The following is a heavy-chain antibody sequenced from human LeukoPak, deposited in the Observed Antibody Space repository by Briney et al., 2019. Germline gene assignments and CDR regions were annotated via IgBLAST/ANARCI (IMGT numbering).Heavy chain of an antibody. Sequence: GGSLRLSCAASGVTVSNNFMLLVRQAPGKGLDWVSLIYSGGDTHYADSVKGRFTISRDNSKNTLYLQMNNLRAEDTAVYYCARDPPAVAINTYGWGQGTLVTVSS. J-gene: IGHJ4*02. D-gene: IGHD5-24*01. CDR3: ARDPPAVAINTYG. V-gene: IGHV3-66*01. CDR2: IYSGGDT. CDR1: GVTVSNNF.